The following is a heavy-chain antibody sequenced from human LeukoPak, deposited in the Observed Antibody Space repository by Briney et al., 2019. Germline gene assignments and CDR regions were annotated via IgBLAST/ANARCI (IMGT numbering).Heavy chain of an antibody. J-gene: IGHJ6*02. CDR2: ISWNSGSI. V-gene: IGHV3-9*01. Sequence: PGRSLRLSCAASGFTFDDYAMHWVRQAPGKGLEWVSGISWNSGSIGYADSVKGRFTISRDNAKNSLYLQMNSLRAEDTAVYYCARVVARHKYYYYYGMDVWGQGTTVTVSS. CDR1: GFTFDDYA. CDR3: ARVVARHKYYYYYGMDV. D-gene: IGHD2-21*01.